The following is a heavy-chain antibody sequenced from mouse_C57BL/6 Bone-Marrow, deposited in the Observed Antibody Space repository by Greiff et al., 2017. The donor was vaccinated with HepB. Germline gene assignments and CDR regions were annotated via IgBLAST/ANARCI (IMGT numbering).Heavy chain of an antibody. D-gene: IGHD2-4*01. Sequence: QVQLQQPGAELVRPGTSVKLSCKASGYTFTSYWMHWVKQRPGQGLEWIGVIYPSDSYTNYNQKFKGKATLTVDTSSSTAYMQLSSLTSEDSAVYYCARSRDYDGRFAYWGQGTLVTVSA. CDR2: IYPSDSYT. CDR1: GYTFTSYW. CDR3: ARSRDYDGRFAY. V-gene: IGHV1-59*01. J-gene: IGHJ3*01.